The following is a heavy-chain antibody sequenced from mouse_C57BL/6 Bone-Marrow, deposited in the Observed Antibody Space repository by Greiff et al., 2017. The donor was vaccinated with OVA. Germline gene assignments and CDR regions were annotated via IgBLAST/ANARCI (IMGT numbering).Heavy chain of an antibody. J-gene: IGHJ2*01. CDR2: INPSNGGT. D-gene: IGHD1-1*01. CDR3: ARGYGSSYDY. V-gene: IGHV1-26*01. Sequence: VQLQQSGPELVKPGASVKISCKASGYTFTDYYMNWVKQSPGKSLEWIGAINPSNGGTSYNQKFKGKATLTVDKSSSTAYMELRRLTSEDSAVNYCARGYGSSYDYWGQGTTLTVSS. CDR1: GYTFTDYY.